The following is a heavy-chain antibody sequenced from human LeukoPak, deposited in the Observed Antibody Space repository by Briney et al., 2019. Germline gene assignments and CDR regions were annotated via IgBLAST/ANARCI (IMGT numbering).Heavy chain of an antibody. D-gene: IGHD3-10*01. CDR2: INHSGST. CDR3: AAAIRGVSHY. CDR1: GGSFSGYY. Sequence: PSETLSLTCAVYGGSFSGYYWSWIRQPPGKGLEWIGEINHSGSTNYNPSLKSRVTISVDTSKNQFSLKLSSVTAADTAVYYCAAAIRGVSHYWGQGTLVTVSS. J-gene: IGHJ4*02. V-gene: IGHV4-34*01.